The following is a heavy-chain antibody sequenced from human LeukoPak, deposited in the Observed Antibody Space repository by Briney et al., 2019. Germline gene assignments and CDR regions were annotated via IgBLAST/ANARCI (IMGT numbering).Heavy chain of an antibody. CDR1: GGSITSNQYY. Sequence: SETLSLTCSLSGGSITSNQYYWGWIRQPPGKGLEWIGCVYYNGKTQYIPSLKTRVTISIDTSKTQFSLRLTSVSAEDAAFYYCARSTEITPRYFDHWGQGILVRVSS. D-gene: IGHD5-24*01. CDR2: VYYNGKT. J-gene: IGHJ4*02. CDR3: ARSTEITPRYFDH. V-gene: IGHV4-39*01.